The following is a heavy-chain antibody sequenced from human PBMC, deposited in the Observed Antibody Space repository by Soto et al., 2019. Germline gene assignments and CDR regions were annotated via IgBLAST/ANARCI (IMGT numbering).Heavy chain of an antibody. CDR2: ISSSSSYI. Sequence: EVQLVESGGGLSKPGGSLTLSCAASGLTFSSYSMNWVRQAPGKGLEWVSSISSSSSYIYYADSVKGRFTIATDNAQNSLYMQMNSLRAEDTAVYYCARDNYDNFWGGYRGGTDNWFDPWGQGTLVTVSS. V-gene: IGHV3-21*01. J-gene: IGHJ5*02. CDR1: GLTFSSYS. CDR3: ARDNYDNFWGGYRGGTDNWFDP. D-gene: IGHD3-3*01.